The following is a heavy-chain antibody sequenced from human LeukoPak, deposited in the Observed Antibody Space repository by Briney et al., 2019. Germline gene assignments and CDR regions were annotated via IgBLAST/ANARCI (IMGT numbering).Heavy chain of an antibody. CDR1: GFTFSSYE. J-gene: IGHJ3*02. CDR3: ARVAVVAFDI. CDR2: ISSSGSTI. V-gene: IGHV3-48*03. Sequence: GGSLRLSCAASGFTFSSYEMNWVRQAPGKGLEWVSYISSSGSTIYYADSVKGRFTISRDNAKNSLYLQMNSPRAEDTAVYYCARVAVVAFDIWGQGTMVTVSS. D-gene: IGHD2-21*01.